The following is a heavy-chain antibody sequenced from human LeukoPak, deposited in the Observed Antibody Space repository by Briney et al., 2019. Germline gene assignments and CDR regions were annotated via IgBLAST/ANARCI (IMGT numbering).Heavy chain of an antibody. CDR1: GFTFTDAW. J-gene: IGHJ4*02. CDR2: IKSTADGGTT. V-gene: IGHV3-15*01. D-gene: IGHD1-26*01. Sequence: GGFLRLSCAASGFTFTDAWMSWVRQAPGKGLEWVGRIKSTADGGTTDYAAPVRGRFTISRDDSKNSLYLQMNSLKTEDTAVYFCATQLRWEVRDDNDFWGQGTLVTVSP. CDR3: ATQLRWEVRDDNDF.